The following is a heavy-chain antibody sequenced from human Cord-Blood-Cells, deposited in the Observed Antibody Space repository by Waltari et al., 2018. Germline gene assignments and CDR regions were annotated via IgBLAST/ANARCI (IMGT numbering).Heavy chain of an antibody. V-gene: IGHV3-53*01. Sequence: EVQLVESGGGLIQPGGSLRLSCAASGFTVSSNYMSWVRPAPGKGLGWVLVIYGGGSTYLPDSVKGRFTNTRGNSKNTLYLQMNSRRAEDTAVYYCSRVAATLSYYYYFYMDVWGKGTTVTVSS. CDR2: IYGGGST. CDR1: GFTVSSNY. CDR3: SRVAATLSYYYYFYMDV. J-gene: IGHJ6*03. D-gene: IGHD2-15*01.